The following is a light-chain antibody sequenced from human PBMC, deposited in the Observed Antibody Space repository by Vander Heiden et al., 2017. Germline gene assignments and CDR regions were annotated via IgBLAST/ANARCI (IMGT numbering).Light chain of an antibody. CDR2: EVS. CDR3: CSYAGSVV. V-gene: IGLV2-23*02. J-gene: IGLJ2*01. Sequence: SALPQPASVSGSPGQSITISCTGTSSDVGSYNLVSWYQQHPGKAPKLMIYEVSKRPSGVSNRFSGSKSGNTASLTISGLQAEDEADYYCCSYAGSVVFGGGTKLTVL. CDR1: SSDVGSYNL.